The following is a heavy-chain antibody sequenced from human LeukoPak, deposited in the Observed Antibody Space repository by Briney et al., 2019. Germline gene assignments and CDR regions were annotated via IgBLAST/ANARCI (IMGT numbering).Heavy chain of an antibody. CDR3: ARGPRGYSYGVFDY. CDR1: GFTFSSYS. CDR2: ISSSSSYI. V-gene: IGHV3-21*01. D-gene: IGHD5-18*01. Sequence: GGSLRLSCAASGFTFSSYSMNWVRQAPGKGLEWVSSISSSSSYIYYADSVKGRFTISRDNAKNSLYLQMNSLRAEDTAVYYCARGPRGYSYGVFDYWGQGTLVTVSS. J-gene: IGHJ4*02.